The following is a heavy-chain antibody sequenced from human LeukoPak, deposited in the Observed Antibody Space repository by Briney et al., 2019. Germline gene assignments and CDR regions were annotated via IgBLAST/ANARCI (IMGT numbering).Heavy chain of an antibody. D-gene: IGHD3-10*01. CDR3: ARDRGGITMVRGVIATPPFDP. J-gene: IGHJ5*02. CDR1: GGTFSSYA. V-gene: IGHV1-69*13. CDR2: IIPIFGTA. Sequence: SVKVSCKASGGTFSSYAISWVRQAPGQGLEWMGGIIPIFGTANYAQRFQGRVTITADESTSTAYMELSSLRSEDTAVYYCARDRGGITMVRGVIATPPFDPWGQGTLVTVSS.